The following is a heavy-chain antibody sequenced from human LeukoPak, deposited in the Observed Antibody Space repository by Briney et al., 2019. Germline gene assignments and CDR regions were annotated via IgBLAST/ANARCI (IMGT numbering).Heavy chain of an antibody. CDR1: GGSISSYY. J-gene: IGHJ5*02. V-gene: IGHV4-4*07. Sequence: SETLSLTCTVSGGSISSYYWSWIQQPAGKELEWIGRIYTSGSTNYNPSLKSRVTMSVDTSKNQFSLKLSSVTAADTAVYYCARGPDTVTYNWFDPWGQGTLVTVSS. CDR2: IYTSGST. D-gene: IGHD4-11*01. CDR3: ARGPDTVTYNWFDP.